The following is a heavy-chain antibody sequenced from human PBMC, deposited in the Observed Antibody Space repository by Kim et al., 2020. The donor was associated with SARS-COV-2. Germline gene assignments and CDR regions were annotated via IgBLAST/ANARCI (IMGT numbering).Heavy chain of an antibody. D-gene: IGHD3-10*01. J-gene: IGHJ4*02. Sequence: RYSPSFQGQVTISADKSISTAYLQWSSLKASDTAMYYCARLYGSGTPFDYWGQGTLVTVSS. CDR3: ARLYGSGTPFDY. V-gene: IGHV5-51*01.